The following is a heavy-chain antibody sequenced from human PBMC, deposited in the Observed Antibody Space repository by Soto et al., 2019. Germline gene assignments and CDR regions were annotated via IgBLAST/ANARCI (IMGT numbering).Heavy chain of an antibody. J-gene: IGHJ6*03. Sequence: SETLSLTCAVYGGSFSGYYWSWIRQPPGKGLEWIGEINHSGSTNYNPSLKSRVTISVDTSKNQFSLKLSSVTAADTAVYYCARFDSYYYYYMDVWGKGTTVTVSS. D-gene: IGHD2-21*01. CDR1: GGSFSGYY. CDR3: ARFDSYYYYYMDV. CDR2: INHSGST. V-gene: IGHV4-34*01.